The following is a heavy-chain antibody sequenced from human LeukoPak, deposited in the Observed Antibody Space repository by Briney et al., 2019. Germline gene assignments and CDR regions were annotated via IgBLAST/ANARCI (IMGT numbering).Heavy chain of an antibody. J-gene: IGHJ4*02. CDR3: ARVDTVLAYYFDL. D-gene: IGHD5-18*01. Sequence: GGSLRLSCAASGFTVSTNCMTWVRQAPWKGLQRVSTIYSGRTTYYADSVMGRFTISRHNCRNTRCLQMNILRAEDTDVDYCARVDTVLAYYFDLWGQGTLVTVSS. CDR1: GFTVSTNC. V-gene: IGHV3-53*04. CDR2: IYSGRTT.